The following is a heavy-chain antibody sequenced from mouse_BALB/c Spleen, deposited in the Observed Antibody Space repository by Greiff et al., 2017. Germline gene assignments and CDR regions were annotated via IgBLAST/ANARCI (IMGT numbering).Heavy chain of an antibody. CDR3: ARHEGYGYGEFAY. D-gene: IGHD1-2*01. Sequence: EVKVVESGGGLVQPGGSLKLSCAASGFTFSSYTMSWVRQTPEKRLEWVAYISNGGGSTYYPDTVKGRFTISRDNAKNTLYLQMSSLKSEDTAMYYCARHEGYGYGEFAYWGQGTLVTVSA. CDR2: ISNGGGST. J-gene: IGHJ3*01. CDR1: GFTFSSYT. V-gene: IGHV5-12-2*01.